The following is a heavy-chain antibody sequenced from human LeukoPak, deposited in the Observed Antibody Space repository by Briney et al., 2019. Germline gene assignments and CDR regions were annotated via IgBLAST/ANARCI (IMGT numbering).Heavy chain of an antibody. V-gene: IGHV1-69*05. CDR1: GGTFSSYA. CDR2: IIPIFGTA. Sequence: ASVKVSCKASGGTFSSYAISWVRQAPGQGLEWMGGIIPIFGTANYAQKFQGRVTITTDESTSTAYMELSSLRSEDTAVYYCATAALNSNKAVAGLQRWFDPWGQGTLVTVSS. D-gene: IGHD6-19*01. CDR3: ATAALNSNKAVAGLQRWFDP. J-gene: IGHJ5*02.